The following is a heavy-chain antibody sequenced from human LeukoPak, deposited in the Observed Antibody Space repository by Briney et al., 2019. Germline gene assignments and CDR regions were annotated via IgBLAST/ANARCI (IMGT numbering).Heavy chain of an antibody. CDR1: GGSISSGGYS. CDR3: ARGTSYCTNGVCYREGMDV. CDR2: IYHSGST. D-gene: IGHD2-8*01. J-gene: IGHJ6*02. Sequence: SQTLSLTCAVSGGSISSGGYSWSWIRQPTGKGLEWIGYIYHSGSTYYNPSLKSRVTISVDRSKNQFSLKLSSVTAADTAVYYCARGTSYCTNGVCYREGMDVWGQGTTVTVSS. V-gene: IGHV4-30-2*01.